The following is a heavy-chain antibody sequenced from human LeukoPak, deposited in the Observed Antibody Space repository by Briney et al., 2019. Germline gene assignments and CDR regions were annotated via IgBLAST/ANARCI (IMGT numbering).Heavy chain of an antibody. Sequence: SETLSLTCTVSGGSISSYYWSWIRQPAGKGLEWIGRIYTSGSTNYNPSLKSRATMSVDTSKNQFSLKLSSVTAADTAVYYCARDRGSGWSNEDYFDYWGQGTLVTVSS. CDR1: GGSISSYY. CDR3: ARDRGSGWSNEDYFDY. CDR2: IYTSGST. V-gene: IGHV4-4*07. J-gene: IGHJ4*02. D-gene: IGHD6-19*01.